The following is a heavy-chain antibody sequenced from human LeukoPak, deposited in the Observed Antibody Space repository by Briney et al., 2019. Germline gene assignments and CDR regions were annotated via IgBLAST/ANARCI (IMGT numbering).Heavy chain of an antibody. D-gene: IGHD2-2*01. CDR1: GFTFSSYS. CDR2: ISSSSSYI. V-gene: IGHV3-21*01. CDR3: ARGSVPAAIIDY. Sequence: GGSLRLSCAASGFTFSSYSMNRVRQAPGKGLEWVSSISSSSSYIYYADSVKGRFTISRDNAKNSLYLQMNSLRAEDTAVYYCARGSVPAAIIDYWGQGTLVTVSS. J-gene: IGHJ4*02.